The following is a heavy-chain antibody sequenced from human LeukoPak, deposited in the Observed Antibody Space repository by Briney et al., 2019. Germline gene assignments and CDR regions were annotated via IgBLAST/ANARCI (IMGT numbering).Heavy chain of an antibody. Sequence: GGSLRLSCAASGFTVSSNYMSWVRQAPGKGLEWVSVIYSGGSTYYADSVKGRFTISRDNSENTLYLQMNSLRVEDTAVYYCAREVGGGASGQWGQGTLVTVSS. V-gene: IGHV3-53*01. CDR1: GFTVSSNY. D-gene: IGHD3-16*01. CDR3: AREVGGGASGQ. J-gene: IGHJ4*02. CDR2: IYSGGST.